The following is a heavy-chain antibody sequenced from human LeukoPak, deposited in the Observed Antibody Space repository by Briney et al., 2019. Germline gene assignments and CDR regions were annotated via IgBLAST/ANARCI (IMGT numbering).Heavy chain of an antibody. CDR3: ARGRYPFWSGHNYYMDV. D-gene: IGHD3-3*01. J-gene: IGHJ6*03. CDR2: INHSGST. CDR1: GGSFSGYY. V-gene: IGHV4-34*01. Sequence: SDTLSLTYAVYGGSFSGYYWSWIRHPPAKGLEYIGEINHSGSTNYNPSLKSRVTISVDTSKNQFSLKLSSVTAADTAVYYCARGRYPFWSGHNYYMDVWGKGTTVTVSS.